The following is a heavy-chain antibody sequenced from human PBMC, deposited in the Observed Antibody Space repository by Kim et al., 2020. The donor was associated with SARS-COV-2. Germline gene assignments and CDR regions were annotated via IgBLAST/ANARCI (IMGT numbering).Heavy chain of an antibody. Sequence: GGSLRLSCAASGFTFSSYGMHWVRQAPGRGLEWGAVIGYKGSNKNYEDSVKGRFTISRDSSKNTLYLQMKGLRADDTAVYYCARGPDYVFWSGYYTYYYYGMDVWGQGTTVTVSS. CDR2: IGYKGSNK. J-gene: IGHJ6*02. CDR3: ARGPDYVFWSGYYTYYYYGMDV. CDR1: GFTFSSYG. D-gene: IGHD3-3*01. V-gene: IGHV3-33*01.